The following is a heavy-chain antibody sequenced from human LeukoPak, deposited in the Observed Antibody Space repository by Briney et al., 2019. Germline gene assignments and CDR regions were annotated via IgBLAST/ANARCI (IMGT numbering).Heavy chain of an antibody. D-gene: IGHD3-16*01. J-gene: IGHJ3*02. CDR1: GGSISSSSYY. Sequence: PSETLSLTCTVSGGSISSSSYYWGWIRQPPGKGLEWIGSIYYSGSTYYNPSLKSRVTISVDTSKNQFSLKLSSVTAADTAVYYCARPLRLGASDIWGQGTMVTVSS. CDR2: IYYSGST. CDR3: ARPLRLGASDI. V-gene: IGHV4-39*01.